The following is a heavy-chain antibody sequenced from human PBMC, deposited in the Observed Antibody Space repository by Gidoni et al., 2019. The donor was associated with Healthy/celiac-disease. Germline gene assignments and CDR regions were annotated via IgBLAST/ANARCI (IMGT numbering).Heavy chain of an antibody. CDR1: GFTFSSYA. Sequence: EVQLLESGGGLVQPGGSLRLSCAASGFTFSSYAMSWVRQAPGKGLEWVSAISGSGGSTYYADSVKGRFTISRDNSKNTLYLQMNSLRAEDTAVYYCAKVGRAGAYYYYYGMDVWGQGTTVTVSS. V-gene: IGHV3-23*01. J-gene: IGHJ6*02. D-gene: IGHD6-13*01. CDR3: AKVGRAGAYYYYYGMDV. CDR2: ISGSGGST.